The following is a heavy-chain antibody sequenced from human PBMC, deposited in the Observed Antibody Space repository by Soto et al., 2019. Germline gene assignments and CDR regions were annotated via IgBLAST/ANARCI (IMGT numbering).Heavy chain of an antibody. CDR2: ISYDGSNK. CDR3: AREGIAVAGTFDY. J-gene: IGHJ4*02. V-gene: IGHV3-30-3*01. D-gene: IGHD6-19*01. CDR1: GFTFSSYA. Sequence: QVQLVESGGGVVQPGRSLRLSCAASGFTFSSYAMHWVRQAPGKGLEWVAVISYDGSNKYYADSVKGRFTISRDNSKNTLYLQMNSLSAEDTAVYYCAREGIAVAGTFDYWGQGTLVTVSS.